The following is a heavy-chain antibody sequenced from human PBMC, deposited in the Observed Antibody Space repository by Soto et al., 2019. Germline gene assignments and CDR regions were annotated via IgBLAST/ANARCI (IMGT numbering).Heavy chain of an antibody. J-gene: IGHJ6*02. V-gene: IGHV1-2*04. CDR2: IDGDSGDT. CDR3: ARKPNNGRAGVYGMDV. CDR1: GYTFTNYY. Sequence: QVQLVQSGAEVKKPGASVKVSCKASGYTFTNYYIHWVRQAPGQGLEWMGWIDGDSGDTKDAQKFQGWVTMTRDTSINTAYMEPSRLTSDDTAVYYCARKPNNGRAGVYGMDVWGQGTTVTVSS. D-gene: IGHD2-8*01.